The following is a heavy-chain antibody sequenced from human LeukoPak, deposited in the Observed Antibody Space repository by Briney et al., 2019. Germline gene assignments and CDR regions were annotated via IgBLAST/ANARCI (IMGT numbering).Heavy chain of an antibody. Sequence: GGSLRLSCAASGFIFSSYSMNWVRQAPGKGLEWVASISISSSSIYYADSVKGRFTISRDNAKNSLYLQMNSLRAEDTAVYYCAELGITMIGGVWGKGTTVTISS. CDR3: AELGITMIGGV. J-gene: IGHJ6*04. V-gene: IGHV3-21*01. CDR1: GFIFSSYS. D-gene: IGHD3-10*02. CDR2: ISISSSSI.